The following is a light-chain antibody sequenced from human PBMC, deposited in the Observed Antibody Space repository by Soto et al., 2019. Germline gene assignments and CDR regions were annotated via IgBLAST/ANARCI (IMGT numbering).Light chain of an antibody. CDR2: GAS. V-gene: IGKV3-20*01. CDR3: QQYNRSPYT. Sequence: EIVLTQSPGTLSLSPGERATLSCRASQSVSSYYLAWYQQKRGQPPRLLIFGASNRATGIPDRFSGSGSGTDFTLTISRVEPEDFAVYYCQQYNRSPYTFGQGSKLE. CDR1: QSVSSYY. J-gene: IGKJ2*01.